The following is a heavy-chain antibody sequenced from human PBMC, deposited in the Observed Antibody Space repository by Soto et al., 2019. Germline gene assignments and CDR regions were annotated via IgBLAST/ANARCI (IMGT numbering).Heavy chain of an antibody. V-gene: IGHV3-23*01. J-gene: IGHJ3*01. CDR1: GFTFSSYA. Sequence: GGALRLSCAASGFTFSSYAMSWVRHAPGKGLEWVSLISGSGGGTYYAGSVKGRFTTSRDNSKNTLYLQMNSLRAEDTAVYSCAKSRGSGTYFNPSDAIDFWGQGTMVTVSS. CDR3: AKSRGSGTYFNPSDAIDF. CDR2: ISGSGGGT. D-gene: IGHD3-10*01.